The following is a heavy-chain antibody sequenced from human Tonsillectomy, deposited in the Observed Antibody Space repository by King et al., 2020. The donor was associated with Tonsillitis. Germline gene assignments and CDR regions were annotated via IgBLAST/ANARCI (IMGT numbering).Heavy chain of an antibody. CDR3: ARRGYCSSTSCYWKGWFDP. Sequence: QLVQSGAEVKKPGASVKVSCKASGYTFTSYDINWVRQATGQGLEWMGWMNPNSGNTGYAQKFQGRVTMTRNTSISTAYMELSSLRSEDTAVYYCARRGYCSSTSCYWKGWFDPWGQGTLVTVSS. CDR2: MNPNSGNT. J-gene: IGHJ5*02. D-gene: IGHD2-2*01. V-gene: IGHV1-8*01. CDR1: GYTFTSYD.